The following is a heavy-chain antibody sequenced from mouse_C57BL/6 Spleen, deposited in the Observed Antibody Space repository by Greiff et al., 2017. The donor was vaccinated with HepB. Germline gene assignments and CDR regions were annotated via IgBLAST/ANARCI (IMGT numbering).Heavy chain of an antibody. D-gene: IGHD1-1*01. CDR2: IYPGDGDT. Sequence: VKLMESGAELVKPGASVKISCKASGYAFSSYWMNWVKQRPGKGLEWIGQIYPGDGDTNYNGKFKGKATLTADKSSSTAYMQLSSLTSEDSAVYFCARELRYYFDYWGQGTTLTVSS. CDR3: ARELRYYFDY. V-gene: IGHV1-80*01. J-gene: IGHJ2*01. CDR1: GYAFSSYW.